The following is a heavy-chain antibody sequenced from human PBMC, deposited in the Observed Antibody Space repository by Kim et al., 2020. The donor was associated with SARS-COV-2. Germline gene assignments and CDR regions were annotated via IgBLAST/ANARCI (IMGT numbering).Heavy chain of an antibody. CDR2: ISSSSSYT. J-gene: IGHJ4*02. Sequence: GGSLRLSCAASGFTFSDYYMSWIRQAPGKGLEWVSYISSSSSYTNYADSVKGRFTISRDNAKNSLYLQMNSLRAEDTAVYYCARVWGEDTAMATEDYWGQGTLVTVSS. CDR3: ARVWGEDTAMATEDY. CDR1: GFTFSDYY. D-gene: IGHD5-18*01. V-gene: IGHV3-11*06.